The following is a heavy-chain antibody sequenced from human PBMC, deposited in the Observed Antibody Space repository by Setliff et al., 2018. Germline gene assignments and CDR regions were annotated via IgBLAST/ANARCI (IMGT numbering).Heavy chain of an antibody. CDR2: TKNTANAGYM. D-gene: IGHD3-10*01. CDR1: GFTLSTHN. CDR3: GRSVVIRGSKPLDS. J-gene: IGHJ4*02. Sequence: GGSMRLSCAASGFTLSTHNMNWVRQAHGKGLEWVGRTKNTANAGYMEYATSVKDRFIISRDDSKNSLYLQMYSLKSDDTAVYYCGRSVVIRGSKPLDSWGQGTLVTVSS. V-gene: IGHV3-72*01.